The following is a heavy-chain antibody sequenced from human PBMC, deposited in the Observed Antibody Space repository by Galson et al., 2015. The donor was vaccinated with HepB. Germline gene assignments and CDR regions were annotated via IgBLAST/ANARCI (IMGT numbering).Heavy chain of an antibody. V-gene: IGHV3-15*07. CDR2: IKSKTDGGTT. CDR3: TTDLDIVYYYDSSDFDY. Sequence: SLRLSCAASGFTFSNAWMNWVRQAPGKGLEWVGRIKSKTDGGTTDYAAPVKGRFTISRDDSKNTLYLQMNSLKTEDTAVYYCTTDLDIVYYYDSSDFDYWGQGTLVTVSS. D-gene: IGHD3-22*01. CDR1: GFTFSNAW. J-gene: IGHJ4*02.